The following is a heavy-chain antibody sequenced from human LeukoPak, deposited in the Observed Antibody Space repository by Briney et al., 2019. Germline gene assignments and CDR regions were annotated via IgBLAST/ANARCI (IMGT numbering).Heavy chain of an antibody. V-gene: IGHV3-23*03. J-gene: IGHJ4*02. CDR1: GFTFSSYA. CDR3: ATPERSDTSGYYY. CDR2: LHSDGRI. D-gene: IGHD3-22*01. Sequence: GGFLRLSCAASGFTFSSYAMSWVRQAPGKGLEWVAVLHSDGRIHYADSVKGRFTIFRDNSKNTLYLEMNSLRAEDMAVYYCATPERSDTSGYYYWGQGTLVTVSS.